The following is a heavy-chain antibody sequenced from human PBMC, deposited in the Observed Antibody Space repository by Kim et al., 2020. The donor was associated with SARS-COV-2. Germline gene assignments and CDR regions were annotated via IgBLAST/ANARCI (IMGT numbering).Heavy chain of an antibody. Sequence: PKSRVTISVDTSKNQFSLKLSSVAAADTAVYYCARGRRAVDRRVRWFDPWGQGTLVTVSS. D-gene: IGHD6-19*01. CDR3: ARGRRAVDRRVRWFDP. J-gene: IGHJ5*02. V-gene: IGHV4-34*01.